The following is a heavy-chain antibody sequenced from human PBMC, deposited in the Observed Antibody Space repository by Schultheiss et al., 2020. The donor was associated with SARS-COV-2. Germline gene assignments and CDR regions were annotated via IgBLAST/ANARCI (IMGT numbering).Heavy chain of an antibody. CDR2: INHSGST. J-gene: IGHJ4*02. CDR3: ARGLNSYGRLYYFDY. V-gene: IGHV4-59*01. D-gene: IGHD5-18*01. CDR1: GGSISSYY. Sequence: SETLSLTCTVSGGSISSYYWSWIRQPPGKGLEWIGEINHSGSTNYNPSLKSRVTISVDTSKNQFSLKLSSVTAADTAVYYCARGLNSYGRLYYFDYWGQGTLVTVSS.